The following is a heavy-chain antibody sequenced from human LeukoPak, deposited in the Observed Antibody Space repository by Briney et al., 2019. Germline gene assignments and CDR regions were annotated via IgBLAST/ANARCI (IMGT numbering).Heavy chain of an antibody. Sequence: GGSLRLSCAASGFTFSSYWMSWVRQAPGKGLEWVANIKQDGSEKYYVDSVKGRFTISRDNAKNSLNLQMNSLSVEDTAVYYCAREPKQWLVPIDYWGQGTLVTVS. CDR1: GFTFSSYW. CDR2: IKQDGSEK. D-gene: IGHD6-19*01. V-gene: IGHV3-7*01. CDR3: AREPKQWLVPIDY. J-gene: IGHJ4*02.